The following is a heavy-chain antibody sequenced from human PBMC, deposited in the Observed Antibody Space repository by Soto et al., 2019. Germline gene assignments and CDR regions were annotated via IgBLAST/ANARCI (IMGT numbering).Heavy chain of an antibody. V-gene: IGHV5-51*01. CDR1: GYSFTRYW. CDR2: IYPGDSDT. CDR3: ASSQYYDILTGYLPYGMDV. D-gene: IGHD3-9*01. Sequence: SLKISCKGSGYSFTRYWIGWVRQMPGKGLEWMGIIYPGDSDTRYSPSFQGQVTISADKSISTAYLQWSSLKASDTAMYYCASSQYYDILTGYLPYGMDVWGQGTTVTVSS. J-gene: IGHJ6*02.